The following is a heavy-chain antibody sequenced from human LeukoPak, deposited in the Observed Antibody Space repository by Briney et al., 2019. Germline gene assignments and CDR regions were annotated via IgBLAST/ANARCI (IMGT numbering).Heavy chain of an antibody. CDR3: ATGAVWAAAGNNWFDP. Sequence: ASVKVSCKVSGYTLTELSMHWVRQAPGKGLEWMGGFDPEDGETIYAQKFQSRVTMTEDTSTDTAYMELSSLRSEDTAVYYCATGAVWAAAGNNWFDPWGQGTLVTVSS. V-gene: IGHV1-24*01. J-gene: IGHJ5*02. D-gene: IGHD6-13*01. CDR2: FDPEDGET. CDR1: GYTLTELS.